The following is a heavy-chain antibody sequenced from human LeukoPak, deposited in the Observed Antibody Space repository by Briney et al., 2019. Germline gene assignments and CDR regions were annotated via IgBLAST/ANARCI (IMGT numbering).Heavy chain of an antibody. D-gene: IGHD1-7*01. Sequence: SVKVSCKASGGTFSSYAISWVRQAPGQGLEWMGGIIPIFGTANYAQKFQGRVTITTDESTSTAYMELSSLRSEDPAVYYCARDNYAGANWFDPWGQGTLVTVSS. CDR2: IIPIFGTA. CDR1: GGTFSSYA. V-gene: IGHV1-69*05. J-gene: IGHJ5*02. CDR3: ARDNYAGANWFDP.